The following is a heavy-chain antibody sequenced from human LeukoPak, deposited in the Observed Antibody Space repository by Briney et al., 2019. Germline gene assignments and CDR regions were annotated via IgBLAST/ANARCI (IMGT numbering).Heavy chain of an antibody. CDR3: ARDGNYGDYVSH. D-gene: IGHD4-17*01. Sequence: ASVKVSCRASGGTFSSYAISWVRQAPGQGLEWMGGIIPIFGTANYAQKFQGRVTITADESTSTAYMELSSLRSEDTAVYYCARDGNYGDYVSHWGQGTLVTVSS. CDR2: IIPIFGTA. V-gene: IGHV1-69*13. CDR1: GGTFSSYA. J-gene: IGHJ4*02.